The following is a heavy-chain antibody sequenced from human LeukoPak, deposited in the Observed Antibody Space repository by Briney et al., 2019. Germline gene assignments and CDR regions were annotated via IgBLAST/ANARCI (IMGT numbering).Heavy chain of an antibody. CDR2: MKPDGSES. CDR1: GFTFSSYW. D-gene: IGHD1-14*01. Sequence: GGSLRLSCAASGFTFSSYWMHWVRQAPGKGLVWVASMKPDGSESWYVDPVKGRFTISRDNSKNSLYLQLTSLRAEDTALYYCARDRGRNSFDYWGQGTLVSVSS. V-gene: IGHV3-7*01. CDR3: ARDRGRNSFDY. J-gene: IGHJ4*02.